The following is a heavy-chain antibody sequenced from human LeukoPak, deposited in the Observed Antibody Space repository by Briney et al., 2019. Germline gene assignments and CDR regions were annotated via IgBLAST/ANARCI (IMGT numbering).Heavy chain of an antibody. CDR2: MNPNSGAT. CDR3: ARERGGLWSYYFDY. D-gene: IGHD5-18*01. CDR1: GYTFTSYD. Sequence: ASVKVSCKASGYTFTSYDFNWLRQATGQGPEWMGWMNPNSGATGYAQKFQGRVTMTRSASINTAYMELTDLRAEDTAVYYCARERGGLWSYYFDYWGQGTLVTVSS. J-gene: IGHJ4*02. V-gene: IGHV1-8*01.